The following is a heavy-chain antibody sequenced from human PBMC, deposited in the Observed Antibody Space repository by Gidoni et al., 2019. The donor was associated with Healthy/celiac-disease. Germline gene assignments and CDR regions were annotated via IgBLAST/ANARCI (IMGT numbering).Heavy chain of an antibody. CDR1: GGSISRSNW. V-gene: IGHV4-4*02. D-gene: IGHD6-13*01. Sequence: QVQLQESGPGLVKPSGTLCLTCAASGGSISRSNWWSWVRQPPWKGLGWIGEIYHSGSTNYNPSLKSRVTISVDKSKNQFSLKLSSVTAADTAVYYCARINTIAAAWTYWDFDLWGRGTLVTVSS. CDR3: ARINTIAAAWTYWDFDL. CDR2: IYHSGST. J-gene: IGHJ2*01.